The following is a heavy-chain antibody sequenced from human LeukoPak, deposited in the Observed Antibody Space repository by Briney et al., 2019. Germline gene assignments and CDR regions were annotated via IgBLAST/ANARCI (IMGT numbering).Heavy chain of an antibody. CDR3: ATSRLMVRADNWFDP. Sequence: ASVKASCKVSGYTLTELSMHWVRQAPGKGLEWMGGFDPEDGETIYAQKFQGRVTMTEDTSTDTAYMELSSLRSEDTAVYYCATSRLMVRADNWFDPWGQGTLVTVSS. V-gene: IGHV1-24*01. D-gene: IGHD3-10*01. J-gene: IGHJ5*02. CDR1: GYTLTELS. CDR2: FDPEDGET.